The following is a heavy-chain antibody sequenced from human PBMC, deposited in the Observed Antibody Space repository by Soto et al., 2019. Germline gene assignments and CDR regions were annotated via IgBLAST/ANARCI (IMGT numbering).Heavy chain of an antibody. CDR1: GFTFDDYA. Sequence: EVQLVESGGGLVQPGRSLRLSCAASGFTFDDYAMHWVRQAPGKGLEWVSGISWNSGSIGYADSVKGRFTISRDNAKNSLYLQMNSLRAEDTALYYCAKDNGYDILTGDIAFDYWGQGTLVTVSS. CDR2: ISWNSGSI. J-gene: IGHJ4*02. CDR3: AKDNGYDILTGDIAFDY. D-gene: IGHD3-9*01. V-gene: IGHV3-9*01.